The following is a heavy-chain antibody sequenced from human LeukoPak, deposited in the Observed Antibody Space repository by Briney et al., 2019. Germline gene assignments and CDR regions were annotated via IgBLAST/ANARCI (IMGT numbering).Heavy chain of an antibody. Sequence: GGSLRLSCAASGFTFSRYSVNWVRQAPGKGLEWVSGINWNGGSTGYADSVKGRFTISRDNAKNSLYLQMNSLRAEDTALYYCARGYSGYDRDPYYFDYWGQGTLVTVSS. D-gene: IGHD5-12*01. J-gene: IGHJ4*02. CDR1: GFTFSRYS. CDR3: ARGYSGYDRDPYYFDY. CDR2: INWNGGST. V-gene: IGHV3-20*04.